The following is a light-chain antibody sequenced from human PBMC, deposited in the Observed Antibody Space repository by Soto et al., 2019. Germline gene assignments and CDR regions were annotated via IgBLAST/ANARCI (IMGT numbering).Light chain of an antibody. V-gene: IGLV2-14*03. CDR1: TRDVGGYNY. CDR3: SSYTSSSLYV. J-gene: IGLJ1*01. CDR2: DVS. Sequence: QFVLTQPASVSGSPGQSITISCTGTTRDVGGYNYVSWYQHHPGKAPKLMIYDVSNRPSGVSNRFSGSKSGNTASLTISGLQSEDEADYYCSSYTSSSLYVFGTGTKVTV.